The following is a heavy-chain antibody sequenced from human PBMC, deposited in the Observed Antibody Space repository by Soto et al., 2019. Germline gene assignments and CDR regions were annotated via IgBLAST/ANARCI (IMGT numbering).Heavy chain of an antibody. D-gene: IGHD4-4*01. J-gene: IGHJ4*02. CDR3: ARLDGYSFDY. CDR2: VYPGDSDT. Sequence: GESLKISCKGFGYNFARHWIGWVRQMPGKGLEWMGIVYPGDSDTRYSPSFQGQVTISADKSTTTAYVQWSSLKASDTAVYYCARLDGYSFDYWGQGTLVTV. CDR1: GYNFARHW. V-gene: IGHV5-51*01.